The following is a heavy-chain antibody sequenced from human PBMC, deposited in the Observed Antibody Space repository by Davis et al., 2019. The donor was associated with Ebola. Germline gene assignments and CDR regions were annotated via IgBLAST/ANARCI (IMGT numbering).Heavy chain of an antibody. V-gene: IGHV4-59*05. CDR3: ARERYFDWLPRYYFDY. CDR1: GGSISSYY. J-gene: IGHJ4*02. CDR2: IYYSGST. D-gene: IGHD3-9*01. Sequence: SETLSLTCTVSGGSISSYYWSWIRQPPGKGLEWIGSIYYSGSTYYNPSLKSRVTISVDTSKNQFSLKLSSVTAADTAVYYCARERYFDWLPRYYFDYWGQGTLITVSS.